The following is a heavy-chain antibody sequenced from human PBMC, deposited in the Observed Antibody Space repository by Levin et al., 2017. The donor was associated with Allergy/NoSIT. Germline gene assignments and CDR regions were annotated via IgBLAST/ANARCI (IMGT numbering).Heavy chain of an antibody. D-gene: IGHD3-10*01. CDR3: ATSPFSITMVRGVRGPWFDP. Sequence: GESLKISCKVSGYTLTELSMHWVRQAPGKGLEWMGGFDPEDGETIYAQKFQGRVTMTEDTSTDTAYMELSSLRSEDTAVYYWATSPFSITMVRGVRGPWFDPWGQGTLVTVSS. CDR1: GYTLTELS. J-gene: IGHJ5*02. V-gene: IGHV1-24*01. CDR2: FDPEDGET.